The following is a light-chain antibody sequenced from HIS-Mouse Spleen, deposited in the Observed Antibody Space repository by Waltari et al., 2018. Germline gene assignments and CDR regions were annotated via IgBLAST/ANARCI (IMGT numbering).Light chain of an antibody. CDR2: RNN. V-gene: IGLV1-47*01. J-gene: IGLJ3*02. CDR1: SPNIGSNY. CDR3: AAWDDSLSGRV. Sequence: QSVLTQPPSASGTPGQRVTISCSGRSPNIGSNYVYCSQQLPGTAPKLLIYRNNQRPSGVPDRFSGSKSGTSASLAISGLRSEDEADYYCAAWDDSLSGRVFGGGTKLTVL.